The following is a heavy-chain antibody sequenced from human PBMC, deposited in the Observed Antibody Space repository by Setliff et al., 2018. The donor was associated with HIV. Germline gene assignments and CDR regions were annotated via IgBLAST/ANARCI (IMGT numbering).Heavy chain of an antibody. D-gene: IGHD3-22*01. V-gene: IGHV4-39*01. J-gene: IGHJ4*02. CDR1: GGSISSSSYY. Sequence: SETLSLTCTVSGGSISSSSYYWGWIRQPPGKGLEWIGSIYYSGSTYYNPSLKSRVTISVDTSKNQFSLKLSSVTAAATAVYYCARHMLYDSSGYTHAYFDYWGQGTLVTVSS. CDR3: ARHMLYDSSGYTHAYFDY. CDR2: IYYSGST.